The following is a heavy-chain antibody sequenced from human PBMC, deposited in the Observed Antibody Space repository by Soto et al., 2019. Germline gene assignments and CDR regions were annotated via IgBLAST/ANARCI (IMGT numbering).Heavy chain of an antibody. J-gene: IGHJ6*02. CDR1: VYTFTSYY. D-gene: IGHD6-25*01. CDR3: ARDPVGTASGYSSETAYGMDV. V-gene: IGHV1-46*01. Sequence: GXSVKISCEASVYTFTSYYMKWVRQAPGQGLEWMGIINPSGGSTSYAQKFQGRVTMTRDTSTSTVYMELSSLRSEDTAVYYCARDPVGTASGYSSETAYGMDVWGQGTTVTVSS. CDR2: INPSGGST.